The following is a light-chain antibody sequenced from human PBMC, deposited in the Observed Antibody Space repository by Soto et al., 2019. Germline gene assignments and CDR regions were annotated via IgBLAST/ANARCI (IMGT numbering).Light chain of an antibody. Sequence: EIVLTQSPGTLSLSPGERATLACRASESVTSTHLAWYQQKGGQAPRLLIYAISSRASGIPDRFSGSGSGTDFTLISSRLEPEDFGVYYCQRYGTSRGTFGQGTKLEIK. CDR1: ESVTSTH. CDR3: QRYGTSRGT. CDR2: AIS. V-gene: IGKV3-20*01. J-gene: IGKJ2*01.